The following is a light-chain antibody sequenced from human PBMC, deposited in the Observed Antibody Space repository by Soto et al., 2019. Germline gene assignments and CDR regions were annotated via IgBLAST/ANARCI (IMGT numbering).Light chain of an antibody. CDR2: EVT. J-gene: IGLJ2*01. CDR3: SSYTSSSTPVV. Sequence: QSVLTQPASVSGSPGQSITISCTGTSSDVGGYNYVSWYQQHPDKAPKLMIYEVTNRPSGVSNRFSGSKSGNTASLTISGLQAEDEADYYCSSYTSSSTPVVFGGGTKVTVL. CDR1: SSDVGGYNY. V-gene: IGLV2-14*01.